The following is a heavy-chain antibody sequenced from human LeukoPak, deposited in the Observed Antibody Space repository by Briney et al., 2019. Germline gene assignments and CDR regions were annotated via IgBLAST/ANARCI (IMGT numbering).Heavy chain of an antibody. CDR3: ARDFTCGGDCYRFDY. Sequence: SETLSLTCTVSGGSISSYYWSWIRQPAPKGLEWIGRIYTIGSTNYNPSLKSRVTMSVDTSKNQFSLKLSSVTAADPAVYYCARDFTCGGDCYRFDYWGQGTLVTVSS. CDR1: GGSISSYY. CDR2: IYTIGST. J-gene: IGHJ4*02. V-gene: IGHV4-4*07. D-gene: IGHD2-21*02.